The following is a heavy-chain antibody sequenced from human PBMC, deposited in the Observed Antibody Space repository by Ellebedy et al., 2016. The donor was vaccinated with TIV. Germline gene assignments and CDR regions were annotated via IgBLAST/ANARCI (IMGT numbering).Heavy chain of an antibody. J-gene: IGHJ4*02. CDR3: AGGKYDFWNNYRDC. D-gene: IGHD3-3*01. CDR2: INGDGRSK. Sequence: PGGSLRLSCAASGFNFSSYWMYWVRQLPGMGLHWVARINGDGRSKSYAEAVKGRFPVSRDNAKNMLYLHLNSLIAEDTAVYYCAGGKYDFWNNYRDCWGQGTLVTVSS. CDR1: GFNFSSYW. V-gene: IGHV3-74*01.